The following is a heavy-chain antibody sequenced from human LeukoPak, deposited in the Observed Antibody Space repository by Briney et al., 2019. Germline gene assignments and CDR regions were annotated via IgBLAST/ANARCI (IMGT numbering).Heavy chain of an antibody. CDR1: GGSISSYY. Sequence: PSETLSLTCTVSGGSISSYYWSWIRQPPGKGLEWIGYIYYSGSTNYNSSLKSRVTISVDTSKNQFSLKLSSVTAADTAVYYCARARRNQLGAFDIWGQGTMVTVSS. CDR2: IYYSGST. V-gene: IGHV4-59*01. D-gene: IGHD1-14*01. J-gene: IGHJ3*02. CDR3: ARARRNQLGAFDI.